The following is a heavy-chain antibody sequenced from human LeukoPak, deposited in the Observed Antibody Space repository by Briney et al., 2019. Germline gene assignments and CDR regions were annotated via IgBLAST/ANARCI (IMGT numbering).Heavy chain of an antibody. V-gene: IGHV3-30*02. CDR1: GFTFSTYA. CDR2: IRYDGSNK. CDR3: AKYDFDY. Sequence: PSGGSLRLSCAASGFTFSTYAMHWVRQAPGKGLEWVAFIRYDGSNKYYADSVIGQFTISRDNSKNTLYLQMNSLRAEDTAVYYCAKYDFDYWGQGTLVTVSS. J-gene: IGHJ4*02.